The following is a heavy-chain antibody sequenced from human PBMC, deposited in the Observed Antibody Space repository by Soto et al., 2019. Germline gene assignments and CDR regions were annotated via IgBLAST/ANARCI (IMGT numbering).Heavy chain of an antibody. V-gene: IGHV4-39*01. J-gene: IGHJ4*02. CDR3: ASISYYYDSSGYYYVGGADY. CDR2: IYYSGST. D-gene: IGHD3-22*01. Sequence: PSETLSLTCAVSGGSISSSSYFWGWIRQPPGKGLEWIGTIYYSGSTYYNPSLKSRVTISVDTSKNQFSLKLSSVTAADTAVYYCASISYYYDSSGYYYVGGADYWGQGTLVTVSS. CDR1: GGSISSSSYF.